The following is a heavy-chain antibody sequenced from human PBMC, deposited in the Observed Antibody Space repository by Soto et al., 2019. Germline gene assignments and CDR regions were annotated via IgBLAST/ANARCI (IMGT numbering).Heavy chain of an antibody. D-gene: IGHD2-15*01. CDR3: ANIGVVVAATGS. V-gene: IGHV4-39*01. Sequence: QLQLQESGPGLVKPSETLSLTCTVSGGSISSSSYYWGWIRQPPGKGLEWIGSIYYSGSTYYNPSLKSRVPISVDTSKNQFSLKLSSVTAADTAVYYCANIGVVVAATGSWGQGTLVTVSS. J-gene: IGHJ5*02. CDR1: GGSISSSSYY. CDR2: IYYSGST.